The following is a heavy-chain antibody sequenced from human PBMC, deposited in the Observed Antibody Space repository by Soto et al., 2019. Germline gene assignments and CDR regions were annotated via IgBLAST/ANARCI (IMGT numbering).Heavy chain of an antibody. CDR3: ARHSIGYYYDSSGTGAFDI. CDR2: IHYSGSP. Sequence: SDALSLTCTVSGGSISSSSYFVCWIRQPPGKGLEWIGSIHYSGSPYYNPSLKSRVTISVDTSKNQFSLKLSSVTAADTAVYYCARHSIGYYYDSSGTGAFDIWCKGTMVS. J-gene: IGHJ3*02. D-gene: IGHD3-22*01. V-gene: IGHV4-39*01. CDR1: GGSISSSSYF.